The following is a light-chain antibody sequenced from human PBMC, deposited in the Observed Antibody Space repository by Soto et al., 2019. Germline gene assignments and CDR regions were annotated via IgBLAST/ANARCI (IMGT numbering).Light chain of an antibody. J-gene: IGKJ1*01. Sequence: EIVLTQSPGTLSLSPGERDTLSCRASESVSSSYLAWYQQKPGQATRLLIFIASSRAAGIPDRFSGSGSGTDFTLNISRLEPEDVAVYYCQEYGSSPLTFGQGTKVEIK. CDR3: QEYGSSPLT. V-gene: IGKV3-20*01. CDR2: IAS. CDR1: ESVSSSY.